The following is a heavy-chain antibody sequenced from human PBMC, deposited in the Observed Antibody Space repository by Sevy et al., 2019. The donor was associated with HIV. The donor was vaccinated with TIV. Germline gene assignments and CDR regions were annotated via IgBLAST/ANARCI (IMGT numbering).Heavy chain of an antibody. D-gene: IGHD2-21*02. CDR2: MSHDGNYK. J-gene: IGHJ4*02. CDR1: GFTFSDYD. Sequence: GGYLRLSCAASGFTFSDYDMHWVRQAPGKGLEWVAVMSHDGNYKNHADSVKVRFTISRDNFKNTLYLQMNSLRVEDTAVYFCARLVSCGGDCYYLDYWGQGAPVTVSS. CDR3: ARLVSCGGDCYYLDY. V-gene: IGHV3-30*01.